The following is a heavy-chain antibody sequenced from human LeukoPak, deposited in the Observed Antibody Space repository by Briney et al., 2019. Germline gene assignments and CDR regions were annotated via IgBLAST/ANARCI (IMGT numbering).Heavy chain of an antibody. CDR3: AKDAGYDSSGYYWTIDY. J-gene: IGHJ4*02. CDR1: EFTFSTYG. Sequence: GGSLRLSCAASEFTFSTYGMSWVRQAPGKGLEWVSGISGSGGNTYYADSVKGRFTISRDNSKNTLYLQMKSLRAEDTAVYYCAKDAGYDSSGYYWTIDYWGQGTLVTVSS. CDR2: ISGSGGNT. D-gene: IGHD3-22*01. V-gene: IGHV3-23*01.